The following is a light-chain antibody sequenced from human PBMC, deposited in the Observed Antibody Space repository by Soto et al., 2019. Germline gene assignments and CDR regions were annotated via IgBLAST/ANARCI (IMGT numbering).Light chain of an antibody. CDR2: KAS. CDR3: QQYHDCPRT. V-gene: IGKV1-5*03. CDR1: QTISSW. J-gene: IGKJ1*01. Sequence: DIQMTQSPSTLSGSVGDRVTITCRASQTISSWLAWYQQKPGQAPSLLIYKASTLESGVPARFSGSGSGTEFTLTVSSLQPDDFAAYYCQQYHDCPRTFGQGTKVDIK.